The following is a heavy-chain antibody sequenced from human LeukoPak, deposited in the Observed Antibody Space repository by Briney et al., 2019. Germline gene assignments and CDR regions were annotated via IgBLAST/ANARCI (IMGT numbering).Heavy chain of an antibody. CDR2: IWYDGSNK. V-gene: IGHV3-33*01. CDR1: GFTFSTYG. J-gene: IGHJ4*02. CDR3: ARDRGYYGSGSHY. D-gene: IGHD3-10*01. Sequence: GGSLRLSCVASGFTFSTYGMHWVRQAPGKGLKWVAVIWYDGSNKYYADSVKGRFTISRDNSKNTLYLQMNSLRAEDTAVYYCARDRGYYGSGSHYWGQGTLVTVSS.